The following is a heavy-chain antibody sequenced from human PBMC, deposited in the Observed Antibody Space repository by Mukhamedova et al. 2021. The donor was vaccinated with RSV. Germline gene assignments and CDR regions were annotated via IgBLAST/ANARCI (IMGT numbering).Heavy chain of an antibody. V-gene: IGHV3-7*04. CDR2: QDGSEK. J-gene: IGHJ3*02. Sequence: QDGSEKYYVDSVKGRFTISRDNAKNSLYLQMNSLRAEDTAVYYCARVYYDFWSGYALHAFDIWGQGTMDTVSS. CDR3: ARVYYDFWSGYALHAFDI. D-gene: IGHD3-3*01.